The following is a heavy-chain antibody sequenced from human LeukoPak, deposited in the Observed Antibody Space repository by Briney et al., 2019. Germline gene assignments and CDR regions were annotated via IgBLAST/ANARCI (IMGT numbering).Heavy chain of an antibody. V-gene: IGHV4-59*02. CDR3: ARGGVAAKYYFDS. CDR1: GGSVSPLY. Sequence: SETLSLTCTVSGGSVSPLYWSWIRQPPGKGLEFIGYIYYSGTTNYNPSLKSRVTLSVDTSKNQFSLKLSSVTAADTAVYYCARGGVAAKYYFDSWGQGTLVTVSS. J-gene: IGHJ4*02. D-gene: IGHD3-10*01. CDR2: IYYSGTT.